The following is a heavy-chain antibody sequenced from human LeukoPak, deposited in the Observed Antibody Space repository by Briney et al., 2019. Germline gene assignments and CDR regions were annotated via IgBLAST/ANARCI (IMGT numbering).Heavy chain of an antibody. J-gene: IGHJ4*02. V-gene: IGHV3-69-1*01. CDR1: GFTFSSYS. D-gene: IGHD2-21*02. CDR3: AREQTRGGDLDY. CDR2: VSGNNAI. Sequence: GGSQRLSCAASGFTFSSYSMNWVRQSPGKGLEWISSVSGNNAIFYADSVKGRFTISRDNARNSLYLQMFSLRVEDTAVYYCAREQTRGGDLDYWGQGAQITVSS.